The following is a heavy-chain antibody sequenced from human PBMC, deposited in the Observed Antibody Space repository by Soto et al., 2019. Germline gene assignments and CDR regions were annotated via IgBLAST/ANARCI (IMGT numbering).Heavy chain of an antibody. CDR3: TGEVASGY. J-gene: IGHJ4*02. D-gene: IGHD2-8*02. V-gene: IGHV3-30*03. Sequence: QVQLVESGGGVVQPGRSLRLSCAVSGFTVSTYGMQWVRQAPGKVLEWVAVISRDGGTKYYADSVKGRFTISRDNSRNTLFLEMNSLRGDDMAVYYCTGEVASGYWGQGTLVTVSS. CDR1: GFTVSTYG. CDR2: ISRDGGTK.